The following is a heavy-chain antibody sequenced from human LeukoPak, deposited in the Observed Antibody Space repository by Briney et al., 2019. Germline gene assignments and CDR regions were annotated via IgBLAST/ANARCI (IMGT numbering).Heavy chain of an antibody. D-gene: IGHD3-22*01. CDR1: GFTFSSYS. V-gene: IGHV3-21*01. CDR2: ISSSSSYI. CDR3: ARGLKLPMIVVVSGAFDI. Sequence: GGSLTLSCAASGFTFSSYSMNWVHQAPGKGLEWVSSISSSSSYIHYADSVKGRFTISRDNAKNSLYLQMNSMRAEDTAVYYCARGLKLPMIVVVSGAFDIWGQGTMVTVSS. J-gene: IGHJ3*02.